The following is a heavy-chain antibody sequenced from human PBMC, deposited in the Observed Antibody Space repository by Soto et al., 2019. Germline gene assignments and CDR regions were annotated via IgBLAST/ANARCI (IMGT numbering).Heavy chain of an antibody. Sequence: EVQLLESGGGLVQPGGSLRLYCAASGFTFSSFAMTWVRQAPGKGLEWVSSLTGSGDSTYYADSVKGRFTISRDNSKNTLYLQMTSLRADDTALYYCAKGTAVTTGDMAYWGQGTLVTVSS. CDR1: GFTFSSFA. CDR2: LTGSGDST. J-gene: IGHJ4*02. CDR3: AKGTAVTTGDMAY. D-gene: IGHD4-17*01. V-gene: IGHV3-23*01.